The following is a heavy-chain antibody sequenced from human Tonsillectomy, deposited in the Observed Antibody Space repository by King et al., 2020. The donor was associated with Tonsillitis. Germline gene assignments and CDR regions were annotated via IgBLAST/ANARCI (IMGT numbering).Heavy chain of an antibody. CDR1: GGSISSYY. V-gene: IGHV4-59*08. D-gene: IGHD6-13*01. Sequence: QLQESGPGLVKPSETLSLTCTVSGGSISSYYWSWIRQPPGKGLEWIGYIYYSGSTNYNPSLKSRVTISVDTSKNQFSLKLSSVTAADTAVYYCARHVSSSWRNVYYFDYWGQGTLVTVSS. CDR2: IYYSGST. CDR3: ARHVSSSWRNVYYFDY. J-gene: IGHJ4*02.